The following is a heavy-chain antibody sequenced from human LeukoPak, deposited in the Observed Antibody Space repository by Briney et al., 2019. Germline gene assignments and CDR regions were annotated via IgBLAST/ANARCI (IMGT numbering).Heavy chain of an antibody. D-gene: IGHD2-2*01. V-gene: IGHV1-2*02. Sequence: ASVKVSCKASGYTFTGYYIHWLRRAPGQRPEWMGWINPHNGDTNYRQTFQGRVTMTSDTSISTVYMELNRLTFDDTAVYFCARDNIAEVPTALSYNWFDPWGQGTLVTVSS. CDR1: GYTFTGYY. CDR3: ARDNIAEVPTALSYNWFDP. CDR2: INPHNGDT. J-gene: IGHJ5*02.